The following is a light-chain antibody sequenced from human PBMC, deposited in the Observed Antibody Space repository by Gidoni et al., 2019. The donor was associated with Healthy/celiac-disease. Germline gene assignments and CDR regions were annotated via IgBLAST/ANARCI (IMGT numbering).Light chain of an antibody. CDR2: WAS. V-gene: IGKV4-1*01. J-gene: IGKJ4*01. CDR3: QQYYSTLS. Sequence: DIVMTQSPDSLAVSLGERATINCKSSQSVLYSSNNKNYLAWYQQKPGQPTKLLIYWASTRESGVPDRFSGSGSGTDFTLTISSLQAEDVAVYYCQQYYSTLSFGGGTKVESK. CDR1: QSVLYSSNNKNY.